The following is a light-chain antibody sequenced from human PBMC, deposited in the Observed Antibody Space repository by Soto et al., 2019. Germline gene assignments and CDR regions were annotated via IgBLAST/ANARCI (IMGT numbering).Light chain of an antibody. CDR3: QQYDTSPWT. Sequence: EIVLTQSPGTLSLSPGERATLSCRASQSVSSSFLAWYQQKPGQAPRLLIYGASSRATGIPYRFSGSGSGTDFTLTISRLEPEDFAVYYCQQYDTSPWTFGQGTKVEIK. V-gene: IGKV3-20*01. J-gene: IGKJ1*01. CDR1: QSVSSSF. CDR2: GAS.